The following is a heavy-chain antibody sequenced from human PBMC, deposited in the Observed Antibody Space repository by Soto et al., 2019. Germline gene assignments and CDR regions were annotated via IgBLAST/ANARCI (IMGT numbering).Heavy chain of an antibody. J-gene: IGHJ4*02. CDR3: ARERVMITFGGVIVPYYFAY. CDR1: GGSISSGGYY. D-gene: IGHD3-16*02. CDR2: IYYSGST. V-gene: IGHV4-31*03. Sequence: SETLSLTCTVSGGSISSGGYYWSWIRQHPGKGLEWIGYIYYSGSTYYNPSLKGRVTISVDTSKNQFSLKLSSVTAADTAVYYCARERVMITFGGVIVPYYFAYWGQGTLVTVSS.